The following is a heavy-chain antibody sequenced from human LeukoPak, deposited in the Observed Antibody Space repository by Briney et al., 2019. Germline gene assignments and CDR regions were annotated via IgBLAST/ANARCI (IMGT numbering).Heavy chain of an antibody. CDR2: FCGVGGST. V-gene: IGHV3-23*01. D-gene: IGHD6-19*01. CDR1: GFTFSSYA. CDR3: AKAYGWYVYAMDV. Sequence: PGGSLRLSCAASGFTFSSYAMSWVRQAPGKGLEWVSTFCGVGGSTYYADSVKGRVTISRDNSKNTLYLQMNSLRAEDTAIYYCAKAYGWYVYAMDVWGQGTTVTVSS. J-gene: IGHJ6*02.